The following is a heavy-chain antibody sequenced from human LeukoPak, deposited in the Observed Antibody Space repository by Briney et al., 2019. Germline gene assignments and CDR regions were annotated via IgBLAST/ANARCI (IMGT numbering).Heavy chain of an antibody. V-gene: IGHV5-51*01. J-gene: IGHJ5*02. D-gene: IGHD6-13*01. CDR3: ARGSSIAAAGELNWFDP. CDR1: RYSFTSYW. CDR2: IYPGDSDT. Sequence: GESVKISCKGSRYSFTSYWIGWVRQMPGKGLEWMGIIYPGDSDTRYSPSLQGQVTPSADKSISTAYLQWSSLKASDTAMYYCARGSSIAAAGELNWFDPWGQGTLVTVSS.